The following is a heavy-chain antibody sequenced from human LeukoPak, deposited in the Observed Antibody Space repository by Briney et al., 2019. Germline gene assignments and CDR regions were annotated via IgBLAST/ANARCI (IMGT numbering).Heavy chain of an antibody. J-gene: IGHJ4*02. V-gene: IGHV4-59*01. CDR3: AREEALGSGSFDY. Sequence: PSETLSLTCTVSGGSISTYYWSWIRQPPGKGLEWIGYIYYSGSTNYNPSLKSRVSISVDTSKNQFSLKLSSVTAADTAVYFCAREEALGSGSFDYWGPGTLVTVSS. CDR1: GGSISTYY. D-gene: IGHD1-26*01. CDR2: IYYSGST.